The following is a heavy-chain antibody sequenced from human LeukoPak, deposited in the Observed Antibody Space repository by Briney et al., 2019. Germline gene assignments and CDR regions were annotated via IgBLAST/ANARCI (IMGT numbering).Heavy chain of an antibody. CDR1: GYTFTSYY. CDR2: INPSGGST. D-gene: IGHD5-18*01. J-gene: IGHJ4*02. V-gene: IGHV1-46*01. CDR3: ARGSPLGYSYGSGIDY. Sequence: ASVKVSCKASGYTFTSYYMHWVRQAPGQGLEWMGIINPSGGSTSYAQKFQGRVTMTRDTSTSTVYMELSSLRSEDTAVYYCARGSPLGYSYGSGIDYWGQGTLVTVSS.